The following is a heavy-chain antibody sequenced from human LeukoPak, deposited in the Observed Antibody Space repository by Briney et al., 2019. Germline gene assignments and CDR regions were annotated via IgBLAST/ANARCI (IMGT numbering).Heavy chain of an antibody. CDR2: ISSSGSTI. D-gene: IGHD6-13*01. Sequence: PGGSLRLSCAASGFTFSDYYMSWIRQAPGKGLEWVSYISSSGSTIYYADSVKGRFTISMDNAKNSLYLQMNSLRAEDTAVYYCARDARQQLVERFDYWGQGTLVTVSS. CDR1: GFTFSDYY. V-gene: IGHV3-11*01. J-gene: IGHJ4*02. CDR3: ARDARQQLVERFDY.